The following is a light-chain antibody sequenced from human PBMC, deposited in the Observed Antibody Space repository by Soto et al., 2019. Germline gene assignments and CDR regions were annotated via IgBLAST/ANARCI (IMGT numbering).Light chain of an antibody. CDR3: QQYGNSPPWT. CDR2: GAS. CDR1: QSVSSTY. V-gene: IGKV3-20*01. J-gene: IGKJ1*01. Sequence: EIVLTQSPGTLSLSPGERATLSCRASQSVSSTYLAWYQQKPGQAPRLLIYGASSRATGIPDRFSGSGSGTDFTLTISRLEPEDLAVYYCQQYGNSPPWTFGQGTKVEIK.